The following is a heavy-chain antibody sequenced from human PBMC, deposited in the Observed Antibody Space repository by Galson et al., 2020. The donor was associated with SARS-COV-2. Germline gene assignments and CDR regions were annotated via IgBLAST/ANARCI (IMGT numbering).Heavy chain of an antibody. CDR3: AKLGYDSSGAAKTLDY. V-gene: IGHV3-30*18. J-gene: IGHJ4*02. CDR1: GFTFSLYS. CDR2: ISYDGSKT. D-gene: IGHD3-22*01. Sequence: GESLKISCVVSGFTFSLYSMHWVRQAPGKGLEWLAFISYDGSKTYYADSVKGQFTISRDNSKNTLYLQMNSLRPEDTGVYYCAKLGYDSSGAAKTLDYWGQGTLVTVSS.